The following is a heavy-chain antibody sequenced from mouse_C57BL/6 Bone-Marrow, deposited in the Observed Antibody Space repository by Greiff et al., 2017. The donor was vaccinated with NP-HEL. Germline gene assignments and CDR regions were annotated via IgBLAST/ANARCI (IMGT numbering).Heavy chain of an antibody. CDR1: GYTFTNYW. CDR2: IYPGGGYT. J-gene: IGHJ1*03. Sequence: QVQLKESGAELVRPGTSVKMSCKASGYTFTNYWIGWAKQRPGHGLEWIGDIYPGGGYTNYNEKFKGKATLTADKSSSTAYMQFSSLTSEDSAIYYCARGGYYVWYFDVWGTGTTVTVSS. CDR3: ARGGYYVWYFDV. V-gene: IGHV1-63*01. D-gene: IGHD2-3*01.